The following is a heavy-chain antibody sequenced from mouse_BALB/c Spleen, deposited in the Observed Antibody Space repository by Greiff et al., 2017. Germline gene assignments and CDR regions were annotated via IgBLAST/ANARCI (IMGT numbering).Heavy chain of an antibody. CDR2: ISDGGSYT. J-gene: IGHJ4*01. D-gene: IGHD2-14*01. Sequence: EVQRVESGGGLVKPGGSLKLSCAASGFTFSDYYMYWVRQTPEKRLEWVATISDGGSYTYYPDSVKGRFTISRDNAKNNLYLQMSSLTSEDTAMYYCARDRYDGDYYAMDYWGQGTSVTVSS. V-gene: IGHV5-4*02. CDR1: GFTFSDYY. CDR3: ARDRYDGDYYAMDY.